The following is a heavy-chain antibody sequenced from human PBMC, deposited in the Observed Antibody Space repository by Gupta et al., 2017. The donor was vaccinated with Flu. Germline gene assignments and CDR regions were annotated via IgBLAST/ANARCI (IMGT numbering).Heavy chain of an antibody. V-gene: IGHV4-61*02. CDR2: IYASGAT. Sequence: QVRLQESGPGLVKPLQPLSLTCTVSGDSITSGDYYWTWVRQTAGKGLEWIGRIYASGATYYNDARNGRVTMSIETSKNKLSRKLIAVTAADTAVYYCARVRSGGNGCDSWGQGTRVTVSS. J-gene: IGHJ5*01. D-gene: IGHD2-15*01. CDR1: GDSITSGDYY. CDR3: ARVRSGGNGCDS.